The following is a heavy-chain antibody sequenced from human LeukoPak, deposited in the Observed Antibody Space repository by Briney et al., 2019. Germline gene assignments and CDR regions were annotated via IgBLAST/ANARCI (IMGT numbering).Heavy chain of an antibody. CDR1: GFTFNSYS. Sequence: SGGSLRLSCAASGFTFNSYSMHWVRQAPGKGLDWVSSITAGGATTYYADSVEGRFSISRDNSKNTLYLQMNSLRVEDTAVYYCANAQVFGTPHFEYWGRGTLVTVSS. CDR2: ITAGGATT. J-gene: IGHJ4*02. V-gene: IGHV3-23*01. D-gene: IGHD3-3*01. CDR3: ANAQVFGTPHFEY.